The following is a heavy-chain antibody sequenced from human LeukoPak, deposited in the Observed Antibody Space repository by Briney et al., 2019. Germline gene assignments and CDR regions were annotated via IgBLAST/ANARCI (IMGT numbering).Heavy chain of an antibody. V-gene: IGHV1-2*02. Sequence: AASVKVSCKASGGTFSSYAISWVRQAPGQGLEWMGWINPNSGGTNYAQKFQGRVTMTRDTSISTAYMELSRLRSDDTAVYYCARDPPYYYDSSGYYSDYWGQGTLVTVS. D-gene: IGHD3-22*01. CDR1: GGTFSSYA. CDR2: INPNSGGT. J-gene: IGHJ4*02. CDR3: ARDPPYYYDSSGYYSDY.